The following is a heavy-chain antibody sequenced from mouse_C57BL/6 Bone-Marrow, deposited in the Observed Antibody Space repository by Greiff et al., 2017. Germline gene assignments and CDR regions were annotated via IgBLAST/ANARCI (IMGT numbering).Heavy chain of an antibody. CDR1: GYTFTDYE. CDR2: IDPETGGT. CDR3: TREGRGYAMDY. J-gene: IGHJ4*01. V-gene: IGHV1-15*01. Sequence: VHLVESGAELVRPGASVTLSCKASGYTFTDYEMHWVKQTPVHGLEWIGAIDPETGGTAYNQKFKGKAILTADKSSSTAYMELRSLTSEDSAVYYCTREGRGYAMDYWGQGTSVTVSS.